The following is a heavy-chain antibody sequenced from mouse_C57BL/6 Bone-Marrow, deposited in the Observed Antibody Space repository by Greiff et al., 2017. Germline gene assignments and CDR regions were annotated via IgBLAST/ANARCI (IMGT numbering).Heavy chain of an antibody. CDR1: GYTFTSYW. J-gene: IGHJ4*01. CDR3: ARGDSSGPYAMDY. Sequence: QVQLQQPGTELVKPGASVKLSCKASGYTFTSYWMHWVKQRPGQGLEWIGNINPSNGGTNYNEKFKSKATLTVDKSSSTAYMQISSLTSEDSAVYYCARGDSSGPYAMDYWGQGTSVTVSS. CDR2: INPSNGGT. V-gene: IGHV1-53*01. D-gene: IGHD3-2*02.